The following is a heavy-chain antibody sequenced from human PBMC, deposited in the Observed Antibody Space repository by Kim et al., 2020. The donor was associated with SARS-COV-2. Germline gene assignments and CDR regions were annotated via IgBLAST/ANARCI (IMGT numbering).Heavy chain of an antibody. CDR1: GFTFGDYA. V-gene: IGHV3-49*03. D-gene: IGHD3-10*01. Sequence: GGSLRLSCTASGFTFGDYAMSWFRQAPGKGLEWVGFIRSKAYGGTTEYAASVKGRFTISRDDSKSIAYLQMNSLKTEDTAVYYCTRARSAGDDYYGSGSYFGAHNWFDPWGQGTLVTVSS. CDR2: IRSKAYGGTT. J-gene: IGHJ5*02. CDR3: TRARSAGDDYYGSGSYFGAHNWFDP.